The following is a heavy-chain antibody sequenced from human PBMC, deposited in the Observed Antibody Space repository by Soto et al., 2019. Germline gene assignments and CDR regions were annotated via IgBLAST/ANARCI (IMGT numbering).Heavy chain of an antibody. Sequence: SETLSLTCTVSGGSISIGGYYWSWIRQHPGKGLEWIGYIYYSGSTYYNPSLKSRVTISVDTSKNQFSLKLSSVTAADTAVYYCARDVLSGIAGYYFDYWGKGTLVTVSS. CDR3: ARDVLSGIAGYYFDY. J-gene: IGHJ4*02. CDR1: GGSISIGGYY. D-gene: IGHD6-13*01. CDR2: IYYSGST. V-gene: IGHV4-31*03.